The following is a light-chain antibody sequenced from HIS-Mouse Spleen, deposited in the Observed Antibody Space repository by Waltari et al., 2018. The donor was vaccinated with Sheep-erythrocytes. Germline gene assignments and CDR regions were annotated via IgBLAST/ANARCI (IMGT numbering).Light chain of an antibody. CDR3: QAWDSSTAV. CDR2: QDS. CDR1: KLGDEY. Sequence: VLTQPPSVSAAPGQTASITCSGDKLGDEYACWYQQKPGQSPVLVIYQDSKRPSGIPERFSGSNSGNTATLTISGTQAMDEADYYCQAWDSSTAVFGGGTKLTVL. J-gene: IGLJ2*01. V-gene: IGLV3-1*01.